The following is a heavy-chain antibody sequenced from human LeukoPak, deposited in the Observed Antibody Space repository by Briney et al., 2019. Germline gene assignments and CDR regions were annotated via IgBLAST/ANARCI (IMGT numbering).Heavy chain of an antibody. D-gene: IGHD6-13*01. CDR1: GFTFSNYA. V-gene: IGHV3-23*01. Sequence: GGSLRLSCAASGFTFSNYAMSWVRQAPGKGLEWVSAISGSGSNIYYADSVKGRFTMSRDNSKNTVYLQMNSLRAEDTAVYYCAKDRYSSNWLGAFDYWGQGTLVTVSS. CDR2: ISGSGSNI. J-gene: IGHJ4*02. CDR3: AKDRYSSNWLGAFDY.